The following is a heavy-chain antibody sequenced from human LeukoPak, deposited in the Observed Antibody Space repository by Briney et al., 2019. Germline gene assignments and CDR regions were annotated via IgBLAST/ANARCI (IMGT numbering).Heavy chain of an antibody. J-gene: IGHJ4*02. V-gene: IGHV5-51*01. CDR3: ARQRVNWGLVNDY. D-gene: IGHD7-27*01. CDR2: IYPGDSDI. Sequence: GESLKISCKGSGYSFTTYWIGWVRLMPGKGLEWMGIIYPGDSDIRYSPSFQGQVTISADKSISTAYLQWSSLKASDTAMYYCARQRVNWGLVNDYWGQGTLVTVSS. CDR1: GYSFTTYW.